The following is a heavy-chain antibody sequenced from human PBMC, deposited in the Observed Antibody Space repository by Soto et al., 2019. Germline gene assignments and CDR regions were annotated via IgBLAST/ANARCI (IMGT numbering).Heavy chain of an antibody. J-gene: IGHJ6*04. CDR2: VYSDGST. CDR3: ARVSTFGGVVIDYYYGTDV. CDR1: GFSISTTY. D-gene: IGHD3-16*01. Sequence: GGSLRLSCAVSGFSISTTYMSWVRQAPGKGLEWVSLVYSDGSTSYADSVRGRFTISRDNSKNTLYLQMNSLRAEDTAVYYCARVSTFGGVVIDYYYGTDVWGKGTTVTVSS. V-gene: IGHV3-53*01.